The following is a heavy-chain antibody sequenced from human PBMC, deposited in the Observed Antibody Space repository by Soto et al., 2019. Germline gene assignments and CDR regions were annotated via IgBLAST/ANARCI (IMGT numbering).Heavy chain of an antibody. D-gene: IGHD7-27*01. Sequence: SETLSLTCAVYGGSFSGYYWSWIRQPPGKGLEWIGEINHSGSTNYNPSLKSRVTISVDTSKNQFSLKLSSVTAADTAVYYCAGDWVDYYGMDVWGQGTTVTVSS. CDR1: GGSFSGYY. J-gene: IGHJ6*02. CDR3: AGDWVDYYGMDV. V-gene: IGHV4-34*01. CDR2: INHSGST.